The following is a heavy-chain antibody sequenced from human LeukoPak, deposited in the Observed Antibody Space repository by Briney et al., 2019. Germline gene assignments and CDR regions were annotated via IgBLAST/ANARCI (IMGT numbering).Heavy chain of an antibody. Sequence: SETLSLTCTVSGYSISSGYFWGWIRQPPGKGLEWIGIIHSGESPYYSPSLKSRVTISIDTSKNQFSLKLSSVTAADTAVYYCARLSRTIPQQLVGYYYYYYMDVWGKGTTVTISS. V-gene: IGHV4-38-2*02. J-gene: IGHJ6*03. D-gene: IGHD6-13*01. CDR3: ARLSRTIPQQLVGYYYYYYMDV. CDR1: GYSISSGYF. CDR2: IHSGESP.